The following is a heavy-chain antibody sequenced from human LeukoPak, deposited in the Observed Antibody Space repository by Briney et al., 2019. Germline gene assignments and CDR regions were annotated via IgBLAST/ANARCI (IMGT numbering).Heavy chain of an antibody. CDR3: ARVGLHGDYSPFDY. D-gene: IGHD4-17*01. J-gene: IGHJ4*02. Sequence: GASVKVSCKASGYTFTSYAITWVRQAPGQGLEWMGWISVYSGNTHYAQKLQGRVTMTTDTSTTTAYMELRSLRSDDTAVYYCARVGLHGDYSPFDYWGQGTLVTVSS. CDR1: GYTFTSYA. CDR2: ISVYSGNT. V-gene: IGHV1-18*01.